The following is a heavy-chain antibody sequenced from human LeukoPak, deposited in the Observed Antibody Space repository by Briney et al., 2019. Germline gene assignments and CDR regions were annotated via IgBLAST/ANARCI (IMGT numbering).Heavy chain of an antibody. J-gene: IGHJ3*02. D-gene: IGHD2-8*02. Sequence: PGGSLRLFCAASGFTFSDHYLNWIRQAPGEGLEWVSYISSTSIYTYYADSVKGRFTISRDNAKNSLYLQMNSLRAEDTAVYYCARGTYRGEKYYDSTGGPFDIWGQGALVTVSS. V-gene: IGHV3-11*06. CDR1: GFTFSDHY. CDR2: ISSTSIYT. CDR3: ARGTYRGEKYYDSTGGPFDI.